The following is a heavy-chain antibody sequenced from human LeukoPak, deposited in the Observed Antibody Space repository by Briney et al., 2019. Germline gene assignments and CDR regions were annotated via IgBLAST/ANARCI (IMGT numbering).Heavy chain of an antibody. CDR1: GDSVSSNSAA. V-gene: IGHV6-1*01. D-gene: IGHD6-19*01. Sequence: SLTLSLTCAISGDSVSSNSAAWNWIRQSPSRGLEWLGRTYYRSKWYNDYAVSVKSRITINPDTSKNQFSLQLNSVTPEDTAVYYCARVAGSGRRGAMTHWGQGTLVTVSS. J-gene: IGHJ4*02. CDR2: TYYRSKWYN. CDR3: ARVAGSGRRGAMTH.